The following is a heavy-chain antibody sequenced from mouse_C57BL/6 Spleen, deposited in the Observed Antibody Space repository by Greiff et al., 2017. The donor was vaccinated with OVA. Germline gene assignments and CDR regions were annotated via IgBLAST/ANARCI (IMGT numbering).Heavy chain of an antibody. Sequence: VQLQQSGPELVKPGASVKISCKASGYAFSSSWMNWVKQRPGKGLEWIGRIYPGDGDTNYNGKFKGKATLTADKSSSTAYMQLSSLTSEDSAVYFCARGVDLLQAMDYWGQGTSVTVSS. CDR1: GYAFSSSW. J-gene: IGHJ4*01. CDR2: IYPGDGDT. CDR3: ARGVDLLQAMDY. V-gene: IGHV1-82*01. D-gene: IGHD1-1*01.